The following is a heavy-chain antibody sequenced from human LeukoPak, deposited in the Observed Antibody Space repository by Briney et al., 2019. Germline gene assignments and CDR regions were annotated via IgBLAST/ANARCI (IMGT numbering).Heavy chain of an antibody. CDR3: ARGRSFGYSSSWLRGYYFDY. CDR2: INPSGGST. D-gene: IGHD6-13*01. J-gene: IGHJ4*02. Sequence: GASVKVSCKASGYTFTSYYMHWVRQAPGQGLEWMGIINPSGGSTSYAQKFQGRVTMTRDTSTSTVYMELSSLRSEDTAVYYCARGRSFGYSSSWLRGYYFDYWGQGTLVTVSS. CDR1: GYTFTSYY. V-gene: IGHV1-46*01.